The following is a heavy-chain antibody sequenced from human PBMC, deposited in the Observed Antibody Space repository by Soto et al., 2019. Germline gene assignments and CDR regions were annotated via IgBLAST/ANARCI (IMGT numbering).Heavy chain of an antibody. D-gene: IGHD2-2*01. CDR3: SADRPDIVVGWWV. CDR1: GFGFSNSG. Sequence: QMQLVQSGPEVQKPGASMRVSCKASGFGFSNSGIQWVRQVPGQGLEWLGWIVVATGRTNYAQRFEERVTMTSDMSTSTVYVDLSNLRSEDTAVYFCSADRPDIVVGWWVWGQGTTVTVSS. J-gene: IGHJ6*02. V-gene: IGHV1-58*02. CDR2: IVVATGRT.